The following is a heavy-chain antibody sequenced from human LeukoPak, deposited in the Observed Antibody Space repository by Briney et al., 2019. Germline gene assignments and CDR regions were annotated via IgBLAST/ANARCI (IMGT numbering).Heavy chain of an antibody. Sequence: GGSLRLSCAASGFTFSDYYMSWIRQAPGKGLGWVSYISSSGSTIYYADSVKGRFTISRDNAKNSLYLQMNSLRAEDTAVYYCARDPMTTEGYYYYYMDVWGKGTTVTVSS. J-gene: IGHJ6*03. V-gene: IGHV3-11*04. CDR3: ARDPMTTEGYYYYYMDV. CDR1: GFTFSDYY. D-gene: IGHD4-11*01. CDR2: ISSSGSTI.